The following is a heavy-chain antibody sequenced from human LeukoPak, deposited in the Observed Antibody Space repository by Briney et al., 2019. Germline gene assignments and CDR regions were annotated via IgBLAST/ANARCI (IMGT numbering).Heavy chain of an antibody. J-gene: IGHJ4*02. Sequence: SVKVSCKASGFTFTSSAVQWVRQARGQRLEWIGWIVVGSGNTNYAQKFQERVTITRDMSTSTAYMELSSLRSEDTAVYYCARAIFGGPQTTFDYWGQGTLVTVSS. CDR1: GFTFTSSA. CDR3: ARAIFGGPQTTFDY. CDR2: IVVGSGNT. V-gene: IGHV1-58*01. D-gene: IGHD3-3*01.